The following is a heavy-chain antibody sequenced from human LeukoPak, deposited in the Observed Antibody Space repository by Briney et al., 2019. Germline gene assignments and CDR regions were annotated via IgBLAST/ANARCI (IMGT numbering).Heavy chain of an antibody. D-gene: IGHD7-27*01. J-gene: IGHJ4*02. Sequence: PGGSLRLSCAASGFTVSSNYMSWVRQAPGKGLEWVSGISESGSSTYYADSVKGRFTISRDKSKNTLYLQMNSLRAEDTAVYYCAKAKTGDTPFFDYWGQGTVVTVSS. CDR2: ISESGSST. CDR1: GFTVSSNY. V-gene: IGHV3-23*01. CDR3: AKAKTGDTPFFDY.